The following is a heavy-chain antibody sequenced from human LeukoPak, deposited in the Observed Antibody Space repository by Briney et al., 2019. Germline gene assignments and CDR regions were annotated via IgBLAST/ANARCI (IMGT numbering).Heavy chain of an antibody. CDR3: ARWFFSGYYHYFDY. Sequence: PSQTLSLTCTVSGGSISSGSYYWSWIRQPPGKGLEWIGYIYYSGSTNYNPSLKSRVTISVDTSKNQFSLKLSSVTAADTAVYYCARWFFSGYYHYFDYWGQGTLVTVSS. J-gene: IGHJ4*02. D-gene: IGHD3-22*01. CDR1: GGSISSGSYY. CDR2: IYYSGST. V-gene: IGHV4-61*01.